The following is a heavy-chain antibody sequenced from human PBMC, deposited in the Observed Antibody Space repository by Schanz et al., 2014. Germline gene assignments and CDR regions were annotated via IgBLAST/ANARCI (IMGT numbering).Heavy chain of an antibody. D-gene: IGHD1-26*01. J-gene: IGHJ2*01. Sequence: EVQLVESGGGLLQPGGSLRLSCAASGFTFSSNSMNWVRQAPGKGLEWISYIGSSSSRIDHADSVKGRFTISRDNAKNSLYLQLNSLRADDTAVYYCARNRGSGGQNWYFDLWGRGPLVTVSS. CDR1: GFTFSSNS. V-gene: IGHV3-48*01. CDR2: IGSSSSRI. CDR3: ARNRGSGGQNWYFDL.